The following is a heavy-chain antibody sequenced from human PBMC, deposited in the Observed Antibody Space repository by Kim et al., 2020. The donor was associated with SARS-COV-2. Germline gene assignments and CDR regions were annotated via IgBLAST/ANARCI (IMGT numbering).Heavy chain of an antibody. CDR3: ARDNAIVGATTIPLPFDY. CDR2: ISSSSSYI. J-gene: IGHJ4*02. D-gene: IGHD1-26*01. Sequence: GGSLRLSCAASGFTFSSYSMNWVRQAPGKGLEWVSSISSSSSYIYYADSVKGRFTISRDNAKNSLYLQMNSLRAEDTAVYYCARDNAIVGATTIPLPFDYWGQGTLVTVSS. CDR1: GFTFSSYS. V-gene: IGHV3-21*01.